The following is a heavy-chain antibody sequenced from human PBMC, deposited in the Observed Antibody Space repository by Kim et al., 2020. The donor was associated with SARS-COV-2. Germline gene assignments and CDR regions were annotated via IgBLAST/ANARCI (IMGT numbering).Heavy chain of an antibody. V-gene: IGHV3-74*01. D-gene: IGHD2-2*01. CDR2: INSDGSST. CDR1: GFTFSSYW. J-gene: IGHJ6*02. CDR3: ARDGTSWDYYYGMDV. Sequence: GGSLRLSCAASGFTFSSYWMHWVRQAPGKGLVWVSRINSDGSSTSYADSVKGRFTISRDNAKNTLYLQMNSLRAEDTAVYYCARDGTSWDYYYGMDVWGQGTTVTVSS.